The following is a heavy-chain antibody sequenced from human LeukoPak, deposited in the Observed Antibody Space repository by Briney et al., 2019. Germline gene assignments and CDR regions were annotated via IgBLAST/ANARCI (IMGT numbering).Heavy chain of an antibody. D-gene: IGHD6-6*01. CDR2: IYTGGTT. CDR1: GFSVISNH. CDR3: ARDSSSYYFDY. Sequence: GGSLRLSCAASGFSVISNHMNWVRQAPGKGLEWVSIIYTGGTTHYADSLNDRFTISRDDSINTLYLQMNSLRAEDTAVYYCARDSSSYYFDYWGQGTLVTVSS. V-gene: IGHV3-66*01. J-gene: IGHJ4*02.